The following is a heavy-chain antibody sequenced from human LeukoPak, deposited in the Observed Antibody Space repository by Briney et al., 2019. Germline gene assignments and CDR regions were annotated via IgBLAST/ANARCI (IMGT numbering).Heavy chain of an antibody. J-gene: IGHJ4*02. V-gene: IGHV1-69*04. Sequence: GASVKASCKASGGTFSSYAISWVRQAPGQGLEWMGRIIPILGIANYAQKFQGRVTITADKSTSTAYMELSSLRSEDTAVYYCARDQPITFGGVIVLDYWGQGTLVTVSS. CDR3: ARDQPITFGGVIVLDY. CDR2: IIPILGIA. CDR1: GGTFSSYA. D-gene: IGHD3-16*02.